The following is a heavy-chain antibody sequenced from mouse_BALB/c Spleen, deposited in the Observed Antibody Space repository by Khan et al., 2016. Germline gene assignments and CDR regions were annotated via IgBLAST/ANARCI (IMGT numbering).Heavy chain of an antibody. CDR1: GYTFSSYW. V-gene: IGHV1-9*01. CDR3: ARVIYYYGSRTYYFDY. Sequence: QVQLQQSGAELMKPGASVKISCKATGYTFSSYWIEWVKQRPGHGLEWIGEILSGSGSTDYNEKFKDKATFTADTSSNTAYKQLSSLTSEDSAVYYCARVIYYYGSRTYYFDYWGQGTTLTVSS. J-gene: IGHJ2*01. D-gene: IGHD1-1*01. CDR2: ILSGSGST.